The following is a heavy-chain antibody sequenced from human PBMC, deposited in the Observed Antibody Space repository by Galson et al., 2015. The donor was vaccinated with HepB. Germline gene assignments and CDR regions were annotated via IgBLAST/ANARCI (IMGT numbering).Heavy chain of an antibody. Sequence: SVKVSCKASGYTFTDYGISWVRQAPGQGLEWMGWISAYTGNTNYAQKLLGRVTMTTDTSTSTAYMELRSLRSDDTAVYYCAREVAVAGIVDYWGQGTLVTVSS. V-gene: IGHV1-18*01. CDR1: GYTFTDYG. J-gene: IGHJ4*02. D-gene: IGHD6-19*01. CDR3: AREVAVAGIVDY. CDR2: ISAYTGNT.